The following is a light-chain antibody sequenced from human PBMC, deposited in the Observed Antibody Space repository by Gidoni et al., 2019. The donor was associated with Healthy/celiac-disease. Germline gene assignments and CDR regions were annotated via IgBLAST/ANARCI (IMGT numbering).Light chain of an antibody. CDR1: KLGDNY. V-gene: IGLV3-1*01. CDR3: QAWDSSTHVV. J-gene: IGLJ2*01. Sequence: SYELTPPPSVSVSPGQTANITCSGDKLGDNYACWYQQKPGQSPVLVIYQDSKRPSGITERFSGSNSGNTATLTISGTQAMDEADYYCQAWDSSTHVVFGGGTKLTVL. CDR2: QDS.